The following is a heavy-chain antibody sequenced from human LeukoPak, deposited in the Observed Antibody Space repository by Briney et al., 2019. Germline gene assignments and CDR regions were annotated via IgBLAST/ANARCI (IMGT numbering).Heavy chain of an antibody. V-gene: IGHV3-23*01. Sequence: PGGSLRLSCGASGFTFSTYAMSWVRQAPGKGLEWVSAISGSGGSTYYADSVKGRFTISRDNSKNTLYLQMNSLRAEDTAVYYCAKGGYYYYYMDVWGKGTTVTVSS. J-gene: IGHJ6*03. D-gene: IGHD3-16*01. CDR1: GFTFSTYA. CDR3: AKGGYYYYYMDV. CDR2: ISGSGGST.